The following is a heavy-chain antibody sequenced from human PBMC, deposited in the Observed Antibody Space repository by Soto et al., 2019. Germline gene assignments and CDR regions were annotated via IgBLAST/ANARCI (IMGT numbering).Heavy chain of an antibody. CDR1: GFTFSKYG. D-gene: IGHD3-16*01. V-gene: IGHV3-23*01. J-gene: IGHJ4*02. CDR3: AKGSSIYGGDYFEH. Sequence: EVQLLESGGGLVQPGGSLRLSCAASGFTFSKYGMSWVRQAPGQGLEWVSAFSGSGGSTYYIDSVKGRFTISRDNSKNTLHQQMNSLRAEYKAVYYCAKGSSIYGGDYFEHCDRGPMVTVTA. CDR2: FSGSGGST.